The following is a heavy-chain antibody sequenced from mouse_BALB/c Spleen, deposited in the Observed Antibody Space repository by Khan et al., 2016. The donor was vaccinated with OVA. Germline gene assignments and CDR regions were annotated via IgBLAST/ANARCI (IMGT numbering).Heavy chain of an antibody. J-gene: IGHJ3*01. V-gene: IGHV1S135*01. D-gene: IGHD1-1*01. Sequence: QLQQSGPELMKPGASVKISCKASGYSFTSYYLHWVKQSHGRTLEWIGYIDPFNGGTTYNQKFKGKATLTVDKSSSTAYMHLSSLTSEDSAVYYGARNGSTSWLAYWAQGTLVTVSA. CDR1: GYSFTSYY. CDR2: IDPFNGGT. CDR3: ARNGSTSWLAY.